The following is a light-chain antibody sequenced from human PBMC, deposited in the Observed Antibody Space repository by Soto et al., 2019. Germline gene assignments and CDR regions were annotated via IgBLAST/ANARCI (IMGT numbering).Light chain of an antibody. CDR2: GAS. CDR1: QSVSSSY. V-gene: IGKV3-20*01. Sequence: EIVLTQSPGTLSLSPGERATLSCRASQSVSSSYLAWYQQKPGQAPRLLIYGASSRATGIPDRFSGSGSGTDFTLTISRLEPEDFAVYYCQQYGSSPRTFGPGTKGDIK. CDR3: QQYGSSPRT. J-gene: IGKJ3*01.